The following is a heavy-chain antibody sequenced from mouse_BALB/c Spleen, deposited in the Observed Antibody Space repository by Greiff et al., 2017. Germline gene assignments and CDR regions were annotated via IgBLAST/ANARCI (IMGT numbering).Heavy chain of an antibody. CDR2: ISYSGST. J-gene: IGHJ2*01. CDR3: ARFGRGIDY. CDR1: GYSITSDYA. Sequence: VQLKESGPGLVKPSQSLSLTCTVTGYSITSDYAWNWIRQFPGNKLEWMGYISYSGSTSYNPSLKSRISITRDTSKNQFFLQLNSVTTEDTATYYCARFGRGIDYWGQGTTLTVSS. V-gene: IGHV3-2*02.